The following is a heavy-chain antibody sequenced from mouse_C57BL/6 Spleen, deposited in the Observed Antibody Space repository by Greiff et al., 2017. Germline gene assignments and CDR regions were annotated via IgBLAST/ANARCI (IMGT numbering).Heavy chain of an antibody. CDR2: INYDGSST. Sequence: EVQLVESEGGLVQPGSSMKLSCTASGFTFSDYYMAWVRQVPEKGLEWVANINYDGSSTYYLDSLKSRFIISRDNAKNILYLQMSSLKSEDTATYYCARGTYYDYDGGWFAYWGQGTLVTVSA. D-gene: IGHD2-4*01. CDR1: GFTFSDYY. CDR3: ARGTYYDYDGGWFAY. J-gene: IGHJ3*01. V-gene: IGHV5-16*01.